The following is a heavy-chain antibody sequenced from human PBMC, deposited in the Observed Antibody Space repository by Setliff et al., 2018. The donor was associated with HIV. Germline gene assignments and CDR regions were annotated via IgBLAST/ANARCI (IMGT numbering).Heavy chain of an antibody. CDR2: IDWDDDK. CDR3: ARILGVDYDSSGYRD. CDR1: GFSLSTSGMC. V-gene: IGHV2-70*11. D-gene: IGHD3-22*01. J-gene: IGHJ4*02. Sequence: HSQTLTLTCTFSGFSLSTSGMCVSWIRQPPGKALEWLARIDWDDDKYYSTSLKTRLTISKDTSKNQVVLTMTNMDPVDTATYYCARILGVDYDSSGYRDWGQGTLVTVSS.